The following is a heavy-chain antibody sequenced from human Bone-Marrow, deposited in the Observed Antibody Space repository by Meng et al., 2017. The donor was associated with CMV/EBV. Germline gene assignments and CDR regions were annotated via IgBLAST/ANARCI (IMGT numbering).Heavy chain of an antibody. CDR2: IKSKTDGGTT. V-gene: IGHV3-15*01. J-gene: IGHJ4*02. Sequence: GESLKISCAASGFTFSNAWMSWVRQAPGKGLEWVGRIKSKTDGGTTDYAAPVKGRFTISRDDVKSIAYLQMNSLKTEDTAVYYCTRGEEGRWLEFYYFDYWGQGALVTVYS. CDR1: GFTFSNAW. CDR3: TRGEEGRWLEFYYFDY. D-gene: IGHD5-24*01.